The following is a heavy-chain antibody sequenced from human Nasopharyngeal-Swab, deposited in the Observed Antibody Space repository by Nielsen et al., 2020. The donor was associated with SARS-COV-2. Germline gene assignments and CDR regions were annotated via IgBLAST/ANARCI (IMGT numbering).Heavy chain of an antibody. CDR1: GGSISSSSYY. CDR3: ARDLDWNEGLDY. D-gene: IGHD1-1*01. Sequence: SETLSLTCTVSGGSISSSSYYWGWIRQPPGKGLEWIGSIYYSGSTYYNPSLKSRVTISVDTSKNQFSLKLSSVTAADTAVYYCARDLDWNEGLDYWGKGKMVTVPS. V-gene: IGHV4-39*07. J-gene: IGHJ4*02. CDR2: IYYSGST.